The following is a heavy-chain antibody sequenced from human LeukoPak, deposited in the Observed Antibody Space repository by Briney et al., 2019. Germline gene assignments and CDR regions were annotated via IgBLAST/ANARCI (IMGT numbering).Heavy chain of an antibody. J-gene: IGHJ3*01. Sequence: GGSLRLSCAASGFTFSTYSMNWVRQAPGKGREWVSSTSSGSGYIYYAVSVKGRFTISRDNARNSLYLQMNRLRVEDTAVYYCAKETVVLVAATTDAFDVWGQGTMVTVSS. CDR2: TSSGSGYI. CDR1: GFTFSTYS. CDR3: AKETVVLVAATTDAFDV. D-gene: IGHD2-15*01. V-gene: IGHV3-21*04.